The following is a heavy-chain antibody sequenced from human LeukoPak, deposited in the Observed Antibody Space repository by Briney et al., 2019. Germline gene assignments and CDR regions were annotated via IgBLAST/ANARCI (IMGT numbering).Heavy chain of an antibody. J-gene: IGHJ4*02. CDR1: GGSVSSGSYY. Sequence: PSETLSLTCTVSGGSVSSGSYYWSWIRQPPGKGLEWIGYIYYSGSTNYNPSLKSRVTISVDTSKNQFSLKLSSVTAADTAVYYCAREGYCTNGVCYWGPGGFDYWGQGTLVTVSS. V-gene: IGHV4-61*01. CDR3: AREGYCTNGVCYWGPGGFDY. D-gene: IGHD2-8*01. CDR2: IYYSGST.